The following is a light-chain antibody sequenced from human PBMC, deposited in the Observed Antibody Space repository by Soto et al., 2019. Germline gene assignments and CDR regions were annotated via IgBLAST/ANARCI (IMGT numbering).Light chain of an antibody. CDR3: LQHSDYPFT. CDR1: QSVSSN. J-gene: IGKJ2*01. Sequence: EIVVTQSPATLSVSPGERATLSCRASQSVSSNLAWYQQKPGQAPRLLINGASTRATGIPARFSGSGSGTEFSLTISSLQSEDFATYYCLQHSDYPFTFGQGTRLE. CDR2: GAS. V-gene: IGKV3-15*01.